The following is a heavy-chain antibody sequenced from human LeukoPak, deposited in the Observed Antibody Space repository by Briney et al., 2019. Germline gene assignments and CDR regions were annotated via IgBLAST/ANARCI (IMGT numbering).Heavy chain of an antibody. Sequence: SETLSLTCTVSGGSVSSGSYYWSWIREPPGKGLEWIGYIYYSGSTNYNPSLKSRVTISVDTSKNQFSLKLSSVAAADTAVYYCAREGPSFWSGPDYGMDVWGQGTTVTVSS. CDR3: AREGPSFWSGPDYGMDV. D-gene: IGHD3-3*01. J-gene: IGHJ6*02. CDR2: IYYSGST. CDR1: GGSVSSGSYY. V-gene: IGHV4-61*01.